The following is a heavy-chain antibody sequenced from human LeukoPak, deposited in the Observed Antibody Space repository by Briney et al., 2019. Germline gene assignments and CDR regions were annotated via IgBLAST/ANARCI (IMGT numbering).Heavy chain of an antibody. CDR2: TYYRSKWYN. J-gene: IGHJ6*02. V-gene: IGHV6-1*01. CDR1: GDSVSSNSAA. D-gene: IGHD6-19*01. Sequence: SQTLSLTCAISGDSVSSNSAAWNWIRQSPSRGLEWLVRTYYRSKWYNDYAVSVKSQITINPDTSKNQFSLQLNSVTPEDTAVYYCARGLLPYSSGWYGMMDVWGQGTTVTVSS. CDR3: ARGLLPYSSGWYGMMDV.